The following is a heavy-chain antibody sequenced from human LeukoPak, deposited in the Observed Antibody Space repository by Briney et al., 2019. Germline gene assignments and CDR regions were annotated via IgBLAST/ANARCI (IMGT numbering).Heavy chain of an antibody. V-gene: IGHV1-2*04. CDR3: ARGGLDTPIPFDY. CDR2: VNPNSGGT. J-gene: IGHJ4*02. Sequence: ASVKVYCKASGYTFTGYYMHWVPQAPGQGLEWMGWVNPNSGGTNYAQKFQGWVTMTRDTSISTAYMELSRLRSDDTAVYYCARGGLDTPIPFDYWGQGTLVTVSS. D-gene: IGHD6-19*01. CDR1: GYTFTGYY.